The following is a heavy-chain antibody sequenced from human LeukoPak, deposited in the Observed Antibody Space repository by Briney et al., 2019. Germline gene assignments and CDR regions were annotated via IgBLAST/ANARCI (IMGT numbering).Heavy chain of an antibody. D-gene: IGHD1-26*01. Sequence: PSETLSLTCTVSGSSISSSSYYWGWIRQPPGQGLEWIGSIYFSGSTYYNPSLKSRVTISIDTSKNQFSLKLSSVTAADTAVYYCARHPYSGSPFDYWGQGTLVTVSS. V-gene: IGHV4-39*01. CDR3: ARHPYSGSPFDY. J-gene: IGHJ4*02. CDR1: GSSISSSSYY. CDR2: IYFSGST.